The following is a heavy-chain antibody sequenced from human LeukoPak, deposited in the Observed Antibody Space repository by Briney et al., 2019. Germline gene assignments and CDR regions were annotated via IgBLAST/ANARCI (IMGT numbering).Heavy chain of an antibody. CDR2: IYTSGST. Sequence: SETLSLTCAVYGGSISSYYWSWIRQPPGKGLEWIGYIYTSGSTNYNPSLKSRVTISVDTSKNQFSLKLSSVTAADTAVYYCARAHYDSSGYGNWGQGTLVTVSS. V-gene: IGHV4-4*09. CDR3: ARAHYDSSGYGN. CDR1: GGSISSYY. D-gene: IGHD3-22*01. J-gene: IGHJ4*02.